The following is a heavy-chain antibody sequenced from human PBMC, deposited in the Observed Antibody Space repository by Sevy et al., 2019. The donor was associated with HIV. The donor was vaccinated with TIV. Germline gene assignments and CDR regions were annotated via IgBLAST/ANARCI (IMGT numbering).Heavy chain of an antibody. D-gene: IGHD2-15*01. CDR3: ATRGYCSGGSCSEHYYYYGMDV. CDR1: GYTLTELS. CDR2: FDPEDGET. Sequence: ASVKVSCKVSGYTLTELSMHWVRQAPGKGLEWMGGFDPEDGETIYAQKFQGRVTMTEDTSTDTAYMELSSLRSEDMAVYYCATRGYCSGGSCSEHYYYYGMDVWGQGTTVTVSS. J-gene: IGHJ6*02. V-gene: IGHV1-24*01.